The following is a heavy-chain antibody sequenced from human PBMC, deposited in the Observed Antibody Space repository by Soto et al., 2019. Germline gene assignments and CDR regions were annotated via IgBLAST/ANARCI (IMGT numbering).Heavy chain of an antibody. CDR2: IYWDDDK. Sequence: SGPTLVNPTQTLTLTCTFSGFSLSTSGVGVGWIRQPPGKALEWLALIYWDDDKRYSPSLKSRLTITKDTSKNQVVLTMTNMDPVDTATYYCAHRYYDYIWGSYRPGDYFDYWGQGTLVTVSS. J-gene: IGHJ4*02. CDR3: AHRYYDYIWGSYRPGDYFDY. CDR1: GFSLSTSGVG. D-gene: IGHD3-16*02. V-gene: IGHV2-5*02.